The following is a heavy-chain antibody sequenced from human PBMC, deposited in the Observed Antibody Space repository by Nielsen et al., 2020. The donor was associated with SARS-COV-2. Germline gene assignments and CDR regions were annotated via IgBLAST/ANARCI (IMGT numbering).Heavy chain of an antibody. V-gene: IGHV4-39*07. D-gene: IGHD6-13*01. Sequence: SETLSLTCTVSGGSISSSSYYWGWIRQPPGKGLEWIGSIYYSGSTYYNPSLKSRVTISVDTSKNQFSLKLSSVTAADTAVYYCARESRIAAAGTGLSWFDPWGQGTLVTVSS. CDR1: GGSISSSSYY. J-gene: IGHJ5*02. CDR3: ARESRIAAAGTGLSWFDP. CDR2: IYYSGST.